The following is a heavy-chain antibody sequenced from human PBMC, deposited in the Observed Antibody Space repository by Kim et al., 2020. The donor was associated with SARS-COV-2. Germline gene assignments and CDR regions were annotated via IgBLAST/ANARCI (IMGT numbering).Heavy chain of an antibody. CDR2: VDAGGGVT. CDR3: ARSLYAASTRSLDS. Sequence: GESLKISCAASGFTFSDHGMNWVRQAPGKGLEWVSIVDAGGGVTYYADSVKGRFTISRDNSKKTLYLQMNTLRVEDTAVYYCARSLYAASTRSLDSWGQG. D-gene: IGHD2-8*01. V-gene: IGHV3-23*01. CDR1: GFTFSDHG. J-gene: IGHJ4*02.